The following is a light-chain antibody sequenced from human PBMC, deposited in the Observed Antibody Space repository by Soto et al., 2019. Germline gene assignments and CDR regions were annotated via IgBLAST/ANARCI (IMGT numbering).Light chain of an antibody. CDR2: AAS. V-gene: IGKV1-9*01. CDR1: QAISSY. Sequence: DIQLTQSPSFMSTSVGDRVTVTCRASQAISSYLAWYQQKPGKAPELLIYAASTLQSGVPSRFSGSGSGTEFTLPISSLQPEDFATYYCQQVYTYPFTFGQGTRLEIK. CDR3: QQVYTYPFT. J-gene: IGKJ5*01.